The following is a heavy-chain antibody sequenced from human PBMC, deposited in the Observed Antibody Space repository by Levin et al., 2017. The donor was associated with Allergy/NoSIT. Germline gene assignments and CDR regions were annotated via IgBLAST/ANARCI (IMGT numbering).Heavy chain of an antibody. CDR1: GFTFSSYS. CDR2: ISSSSYI. CDR3: ARDLTYYYDSSGP. J-gene: IGHJ5*02. V-gene: IGHV3-21*01. D-gene: IGHD3-22*01. Sequence: GGSLRLSCAASGFTFSSYSMNWVRQAPGKGLEWVSSISSSSYIYYADSVKGRFTISRDNAKNSLYLQMNSLRAEDTAVYYCARDLTYYYDSSGPWGQGTLVTVSS.